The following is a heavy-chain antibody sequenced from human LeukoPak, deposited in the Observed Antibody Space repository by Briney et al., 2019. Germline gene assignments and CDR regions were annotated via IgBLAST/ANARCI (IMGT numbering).Heavy chain of an antibody. Sequence: SETLSLTCTVSGGSISSYYWSWIRQPPGKGLEWIGYIYYSGSTNYNPSLKSRVTVSVDTSKNQFSLKLSSVTAADTAVYYCARGRGYCSSTSCYTVFDYWGQGTLVTVSS. CDR1: GGSISSYY. D-gene: IGHD2-2*02. V-gene: IGHV4-59*01. J-gene: IGHJ4*02. CDR3: ARGRGYCSSTSCYTVFDY. CDR2: IYYSGST.